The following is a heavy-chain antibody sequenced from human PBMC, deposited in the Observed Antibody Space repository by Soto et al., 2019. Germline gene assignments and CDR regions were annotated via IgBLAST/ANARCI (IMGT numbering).Heavy chain of an antibody. Sequence: ASETLSLTCTVSGGSISSSSYYWGWIRQPPGKGLEWIGSIYYSGSTYYNPSLKSRVTISVDTSENQFSLKLSSVTAADTAVYYCARQFYYGSGSYGWYYYYGMDVWGQGTTVTVSS. J-gene: IGHJ6*02. V-gene: IGHV4-39*01. CDR3: ARQFYYGSGSYGWYYYYGMDV. CDR1: GGSISSSSYY. D-gene: IGHD3-10*01. CDR2: IYYSGST.